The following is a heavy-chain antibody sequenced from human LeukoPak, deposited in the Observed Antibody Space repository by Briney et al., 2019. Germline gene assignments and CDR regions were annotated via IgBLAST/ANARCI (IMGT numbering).Heavy chain of an antibody. Sequence: GESLKIPCKGSGYSFTSYWIGWVRQMPGKGLEWMGIIYPGDSDTRYSPSFQGQVTISADKSISTAYLQWSSLKASDTAMYYCARHGSGSYYNPAFDIWGQGTMVTVSS. D-gene: IGHD3-10*01. J-gene: IGHJ3*02. CDR2: IYPGDSDT. CDR3: ARHGSGSYYNPAFDI. V-gene: IGHV5-51*01. CDR1: GYSFTSYW.